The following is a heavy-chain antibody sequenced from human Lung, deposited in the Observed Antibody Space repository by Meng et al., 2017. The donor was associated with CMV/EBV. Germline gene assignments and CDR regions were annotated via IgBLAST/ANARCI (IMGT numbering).Heavy chain of an antibody. D-gene: IGHD3-3*01. V-gene: IGHV3-30*15. J-gene: IGHJ6*02. CDR1: GFSFSTYA. Sequence: GESLKISCVASGFSFSTYAVHWVRQAPDKGLEWVAVISFDGTNKYYGDSVKGRFTVSRDNSQNTLYLQMSSLRTEDTAMYYCARGSKIYFGSEWYGPFGRHFYGLGVWGQGTTVXVSS. CDR2: ISFDGTNK. CDR3: ARGSKIYFGSEWYGPFGRHFYGLGV.